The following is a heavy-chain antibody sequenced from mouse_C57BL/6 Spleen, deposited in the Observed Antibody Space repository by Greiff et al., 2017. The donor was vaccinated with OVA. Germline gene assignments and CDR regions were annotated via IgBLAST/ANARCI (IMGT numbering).Heavy chain of an antibody. CDR1: GFSLTSYG. D-gene: IGHD2-3*01. Sequence: VQLQQSGPGLVQPSQRLSITCTVSGFSLTSYGVHWVRQSPGKGLKWLGVIWSGGSTDYNAAFMSRLSITKDNSKSQVFLKMNSLQADDTAIYYCAKGGGYYLYAMDYWGQGTSVTVSS. CDR3: AKGGGYYLYAMDY. J-gene: IGHJ4*01. V-gene: IGHV2-5*01. CDR2: IWSGGST.